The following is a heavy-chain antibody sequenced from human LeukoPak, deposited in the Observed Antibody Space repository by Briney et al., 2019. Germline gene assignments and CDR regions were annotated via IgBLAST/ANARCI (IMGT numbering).Heavy chain of an antibody. CDR1: DGSFSGYY. CDR3: ARSLWFGELLG. J-gene: IGHJ4*02. Sequence: SETLSLTCALYDGSFSGYYWSWIRQPPGKGLEWIGEINHSGSTNYNPSLKSRVTISVDTSKNQFSLKLGSVTAADTAVYYCARSLWFGELLGWGQGTLVTVSS. V-gene: IGHV4-34*01. CDR2: INHSGST. D-gene: IGHD3-10*01.